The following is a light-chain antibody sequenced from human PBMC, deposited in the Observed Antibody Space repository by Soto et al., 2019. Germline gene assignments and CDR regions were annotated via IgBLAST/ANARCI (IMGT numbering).Light chain of an antibody. Sequence: QSAVTQPPSASGSPGQSVTISCTGTSSDVGGYNYVSWYQQHPGKAPKLMIYEVSKRPSGVPDRFSGSKSGNTASLTVSGLQAEDEADYYCSSYAGSKGVVFGGGTKLTVL. CDR2: EVS. CDR1: SSDVGGYNY. V-gene: IGLV2-8*01. CDR3: SSYAGSKGVV. J-gene: IGLJ2*01.